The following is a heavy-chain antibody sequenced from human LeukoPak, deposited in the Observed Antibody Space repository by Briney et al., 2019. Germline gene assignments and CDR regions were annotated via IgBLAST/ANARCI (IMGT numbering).Heavy chain of an antibody. D-gene: IGHD6-13*01. CDR1: GYSFAGYG. J-gene: IGHJ4*02. CDR2: ISTYSGNT. V-gene: IGHV1-18*01. Sequence: GASVKVSCKASGYSFAGYGISWVRHAPGQGLEWIGWISTYSGNTNYAHNLQGRITVTTETSTSTAYMELRSLRSDDTAVYYCARVGAAPGHFDYWGQGTQLTVSS. CDR3: ARVGAAPGHFDY.